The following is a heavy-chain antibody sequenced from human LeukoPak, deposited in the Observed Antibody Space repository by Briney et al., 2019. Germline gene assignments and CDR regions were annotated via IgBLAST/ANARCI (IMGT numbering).Heavy chain of an antibody. V-gene: IGHV4-59*08. CDR1: GGSISSYY. CDR3: ARWGNYYDSSGYPNWFDP. CDR2: IYYSGST. D-gene: IGHD3-22*01. J-gene: IGHJ5*02. Sequence: SETLSLTCTVSGGSISSYYWSWIRQPPGKGLEWIGYIYYSGSTNYNPSLKSRVTISVDTSKNQFSLKLSSVTAADTAVYYCARWGNYYDSSGYPNWFDPWGQGTLVTVSS.